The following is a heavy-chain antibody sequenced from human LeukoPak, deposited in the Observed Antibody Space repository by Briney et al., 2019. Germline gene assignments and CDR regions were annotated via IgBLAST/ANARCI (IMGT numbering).Heavy chain of an antibody. Sequence: GGTLRLSCAASGFTFSSYGMSWVRQAPGKGLEWVSAISGSGGSTYYADSVKGRFTISRDNSKNTLYLQMNSLRAEDTAVYYCAKDVSGWPSLLDYWGQGTLVTVSS. J-gene: IGHJ4*02. CDR3: AKDVSGWPSLLDY. CDR2: ISGSGGST. V-gene: IGHV3-23*01. D-gene: IGHD6-19*01. CDR1: GFTFSSYG.